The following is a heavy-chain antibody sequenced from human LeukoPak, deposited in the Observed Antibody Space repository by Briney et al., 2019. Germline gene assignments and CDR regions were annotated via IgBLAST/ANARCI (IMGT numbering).Heavy chain of an antibody. CDR1: GFTFSSYA. CDR2: ISYDGSNK. J-gene: IGHJ4*02. V-gene: IGHV3-30-3*01. CDR3: AREPPSSGWYSGGY. Sequence: QPGGPLRLSCAASGFTFSSYAMHWVRQAPGKGLEWVAVISYDGSNKYYADSVKGRFTISRDNSKNTLYLQMNSLRAEDTAVYYCAREPPSSGWYSGGYWGQGTLVTVSS. D-gene: IGHD6-19*01.